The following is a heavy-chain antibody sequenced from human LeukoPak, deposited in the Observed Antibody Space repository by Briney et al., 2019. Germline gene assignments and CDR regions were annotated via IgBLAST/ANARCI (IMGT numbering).Heavy chain of an antibody. J-gene: IGHJ4*02. CDR3: AKDLRFLEWLLYHDY. CDR1: GFTFSSYA. V-gene: IGHV3-23*01. Sequence: GGSLRLSCAASGFTFSSYAMSWVRQAPGKGLEWVSAISGSGGSTYYADSVKGRFTISRDNSKNTLYLQMNSLRAKDTAVYYCAKDLRFLEWLLYHDYWGQGTLVTVSS. D-gene: IGHD3-3*01. CDR2: ISGSGGST.